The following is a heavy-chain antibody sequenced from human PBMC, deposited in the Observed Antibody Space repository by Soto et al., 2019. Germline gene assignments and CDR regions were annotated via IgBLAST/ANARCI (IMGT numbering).Heavy chain of an antibody. CDR1: GYTFTSYG. V-gene: IGHV1-18*04. D-gene: IGHD3-3*01. CDR3: ARDAYDFWSGYYSHFDY. Sequence: ASVKVSCKASGYTFTSYGISWVRQAPGQGLEWMGWISAYNGNTNYAQKLQGRVTMTTDTSTSTAYMELRSLRSDDTAVYYCARDAYDFWSGYYSHFDYWGQGTLVTVSS. CDR2: ISAYNGNT. J-gene: IGHJ4*02.